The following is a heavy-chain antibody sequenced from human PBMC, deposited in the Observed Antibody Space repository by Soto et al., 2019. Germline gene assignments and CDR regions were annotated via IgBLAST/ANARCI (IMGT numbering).Heavy chain of an antibody. CDR3: ARDGEGY. D-gene: IGHD2-21*01. J-gene: IGHJ4*02. CDR1: GFIFSNYW. V-gene: IGHV3-74*01. CDR2: INTDGRET. Sequence: PGGSLRLSCAASGFIFSNYWMHWVRQVPGKGLVWVSRINTDGRETNYADSVKGRFTVSRDNAKNTQFLRMNSLRVEDTAVYYCARDGEGYWGQGTLVTVSS.